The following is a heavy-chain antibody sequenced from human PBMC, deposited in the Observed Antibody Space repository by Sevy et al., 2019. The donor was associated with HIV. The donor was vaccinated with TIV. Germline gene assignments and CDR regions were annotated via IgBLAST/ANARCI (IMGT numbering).Heavy chain of an antibody. V-gene: IGHV3-7*01. CDR3: AAQSSGIFDP. J-gene: IGHJ5*02. Sequence: GGSLRLSCLASRFAFSGHWMSWVRQAPGKGLEWVANINGDGSDKYYADSVRGRFTISRDNAKNSLSLQMNNLRADDSAIYYCAAQSSGIFDPWGQGTQVTVSS. CDR2: INGDGSDK. D-gene: IGHD1-1*01. CDR1: RFAFSGHW.